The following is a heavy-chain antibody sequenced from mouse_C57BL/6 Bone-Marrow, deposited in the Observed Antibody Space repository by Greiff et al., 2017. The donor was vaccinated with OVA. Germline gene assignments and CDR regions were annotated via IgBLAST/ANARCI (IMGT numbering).Heavy chain of an antibody. CDR2: INPGSGGT. CDR1: GYAFTNYL. V-gene: IGHV1-54*01. J-gene: IGHJ3*01. CDR3: AVWYPFAY. Sequence: QVQLKESGAELVRPGTSVKVSCKASGYAFTNYLIEWVKQRPGQGLEWIGVINPGSGGTNYNEKFKGKATLTADKSSSTAYMQLSSLTSEDSAVYFCAVWYPFAYWGQGTLVTVSA. D-gene: IGHD2-10*02.